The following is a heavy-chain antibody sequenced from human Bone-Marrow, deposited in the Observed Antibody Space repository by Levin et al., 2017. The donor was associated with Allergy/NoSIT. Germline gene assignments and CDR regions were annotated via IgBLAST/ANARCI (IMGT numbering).Heavy chain of an antibody. CDR1: GFTFSSYW. V-gene: IGHV3-7*01. Sequence: PGGSLRLSCAASGFTFSSYWMSWVRQAPGKGLEWVANIKQDGSEQYYVDSVQGRFIISRDNAKNSVYVQMHSLRVEDTAVYYCARANPPSSGHYGWFDPWGQGTLVTVSS. D-gene: IGHD3-22*01. CDR3: ARANPPSSGHYGWFDP. CDR2: IKQDGSEQ. J-gene: IGHJ5*02.